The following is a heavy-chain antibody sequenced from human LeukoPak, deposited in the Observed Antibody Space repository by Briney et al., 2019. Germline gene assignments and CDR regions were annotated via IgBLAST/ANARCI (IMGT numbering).Heavy chain of an antibody. CDR2: IYYSGST. J-gene: IGHJ4*02. CDR1: GGSISSYY. CDR3: ARDMYSSSWYYFDY. D-gene: IGHD6-13*01. Sequence: SETLSLTCTVSGGSISSYYWSWIRQPPGKGLEWIGYIYYSGSTNYNPSLKSRVTISVDTSKNQFSLKLSSVTAADTAVYYCARDMYSSSWYYFDYWGQGTLVTVSS. V-gene: IGHV4-59*01.